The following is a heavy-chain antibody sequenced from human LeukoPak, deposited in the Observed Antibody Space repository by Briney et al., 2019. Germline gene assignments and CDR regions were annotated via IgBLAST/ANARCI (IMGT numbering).Heavy chain of an antibody. V-gene: IGHV3-23*01. CDR2: ISGSGGST. D-gene: IGHD1-26*01. Sequence: GGSLRLSCAASGFTFSSYAMGWVRQAPGKGLEWVSAISGSGGSTYYADSVKGRFTISRDNSKNTLYLQMNSLRAEDTAVYYCAKALDSGSYYGPEFFDYWGQGTLVTVSS. CDR3: AKALDSGSYYGPEFFDY. J-gene: IGHJ4*02. CDR1: GFTFSSYA.